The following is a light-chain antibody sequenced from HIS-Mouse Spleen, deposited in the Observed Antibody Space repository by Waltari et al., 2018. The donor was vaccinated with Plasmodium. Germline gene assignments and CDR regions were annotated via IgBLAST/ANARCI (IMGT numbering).Light chain of an antibody. CDR1: ALPKKF. V-gene: IGLV3-10*01. CDR3: YSTDSSGNHRV. CDR2: EDS. Sequence: SYELTQPPSVSVSPGQTARITFSGDALPKKFASWYQQKSSQAPVLVIYEDSKRPSGIPERFSGSSSGTMATLTISGAQVEDEADYYCYSTDSSGNHRVFGGGTKLTVL. J-gene: IGLJ3*02.